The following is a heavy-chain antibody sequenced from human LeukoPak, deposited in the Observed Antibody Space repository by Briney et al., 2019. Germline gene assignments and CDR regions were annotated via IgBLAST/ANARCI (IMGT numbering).Heavy chain of an antibody. CDR2: IKQDGSEK. V-gene: IGHV3-7*01. CDR3: ARWGWFGELLGDAFDI. J-gene: IGHJ3*02. Sequence: GGSLRLSCAASGFTFSSYWMSWVRQAPGKGLEWVANIKQDGSEKYYVDSVKGRFTISRDNAKNSLYLQMNSLRAEDTAVYYCARWGWFGELLGDAFDIWGQGTMVTVSS. CDR1: GFTFSSYW. D-gene: IGHD3-10*01.